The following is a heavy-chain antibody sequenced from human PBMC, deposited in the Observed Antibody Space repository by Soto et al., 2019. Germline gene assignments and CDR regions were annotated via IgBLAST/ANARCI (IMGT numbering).Heavy chain of an antibody. D-gene: IGHD1-26*01. CDR1: GGTFSSYS. CDR2: IIPIFGTA. V-gene: IGHV1-69*01. Sequence: QVQLVQSGAEVKKPGSSVKVSCKASGGTFSSYSINWVRQAPGQGLEWMGEIIPIFGTANYAQKFPGRVTITADESTSTAYMELSSLRSEYTAVYYCARDGGRHSGGIDYWGQGTLVTVSS. J-gene: IGHJ4*02. CDR3: ARDGGRHSGGIDY.